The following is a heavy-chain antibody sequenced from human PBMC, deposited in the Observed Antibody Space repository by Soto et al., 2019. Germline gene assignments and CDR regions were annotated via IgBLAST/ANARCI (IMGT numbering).Heavy chain of an antibody. J-gene: IGHJ6*02. CDR3: ARPKVTGYGSSSSCQTDGLDV. V-gene: IGHV4-34*01. CDR1: GGTLSGNY. Sequence: SETLSLTCAVYGGTLSGNYWSWIRQPPGKGLEWIGEIHHSGNSNYNPSLRSRVTISVDTSKNQFSLKLSTVTAADTAVYYCARPKVTGYGSSSSCQTDGLDVWGQGTTVTVSS. D-gene: IGHD2-2*01. CDR2: IHHSGNS.